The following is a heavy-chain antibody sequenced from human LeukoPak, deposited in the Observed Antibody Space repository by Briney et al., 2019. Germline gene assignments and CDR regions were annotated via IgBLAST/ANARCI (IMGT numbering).Heavy chain of an antibody. J-gene: IGHJ4*02. CDR3: AKDSHSTGDRGYFDY. CDR1: GFTFSSYA. D-gene: IGHD7-27*01. V-gene: IGHV3-23*01. CDR2: ISGSGGST. Sequence: GGSLRLSCAASGFTFSSYAMSWVRQAPGKGLEWVSAISGSGGSTYYADSVKGRFTISRDNSKNTLYLQMNSLRAEDTAVYYCAKDSHSTGDRGYFDYWGQGTLVTVSS.